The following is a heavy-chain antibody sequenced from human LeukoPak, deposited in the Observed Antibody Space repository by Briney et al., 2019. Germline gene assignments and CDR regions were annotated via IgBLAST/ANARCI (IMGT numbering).Heavy chain of an antibody. Sequence: SETLSLTCAVYGGSFSGYYWSRIRQPPRKGLEWMGEINQSGSTNYNPSLKSRVTISVDTSKNQFSLKLSSVTAADTAVYYCARGRISYSGAGGYFDYWGQGTLVTVSS. D-gene: IGHD3-10*01. CDR1: GGSFSGYY. CDR3: ARGRISYSGAGGYFDY. J-gene: IGHJ4*02. V-gene: IGHV4-34*01. CDR2: INQSGST.